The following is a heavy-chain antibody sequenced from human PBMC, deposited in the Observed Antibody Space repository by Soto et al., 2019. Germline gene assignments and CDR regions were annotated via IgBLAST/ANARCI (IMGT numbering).Heavy chain of an antibody. D-gene: IGHD3-22*01. CDR3: ARVDYDSTWFDP. CDR1: GGSISSGGYS. CDR2: IYHSGST. V-gene: IGHV4-30-2*01. Sequence: SETLSLTCTVSGGSISSGGYSWSWIRQPPGKGLEWIGYIYHSGSTYYNPSLKSRVTISVVRSKNQFSLKLSSVTAADTAVYYCARVDYDSTWFDPWGQGTLVTVSS. J-gene: IGHJ5*02.